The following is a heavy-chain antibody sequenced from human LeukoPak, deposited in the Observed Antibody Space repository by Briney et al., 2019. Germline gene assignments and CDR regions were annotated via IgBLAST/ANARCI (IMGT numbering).Heavy chain of an antibody. J-gene: IGHJ4*02. CDR1: GGSFSGYY. D-gene: IGHD1-1*01. Sequence: KPSETLSLTCAVYGGSFSGYYWSWIRQPPGKGLEWIGEINHSGSTNYNPSLKSRVTISVDASKNQFSLELSSVTAADTPVYYCAGRTTRASSFLYFDYWGQGTLVTVSS. V-gene: IGHV4-34*01. CDR3: AGRTTRASSFLYFDY. CDR2: INHSGST.